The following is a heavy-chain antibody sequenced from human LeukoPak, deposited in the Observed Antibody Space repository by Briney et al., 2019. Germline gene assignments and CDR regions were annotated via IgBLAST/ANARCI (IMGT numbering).Heavy chain of an antibody. D-gene: IGHD2-2*01. CDR3: ARASTGYCSSTSCFWFDP. CDR1: GGSISSGGYS. V-gene: IGHV4-30-2*01. CDR2: IYHSGST. Sequence: SSETLSLTCAVSGGSISSGGYSWSWIRQPPGKGLEWIGYIYHSGSTYYNPSLKSRVTISVDRSKNQFSLKLSSVTAADTAVYYCARASTGYCSSTSCFWFDPWGQGTLVTVSS. J-gene: IGHJ5*02.